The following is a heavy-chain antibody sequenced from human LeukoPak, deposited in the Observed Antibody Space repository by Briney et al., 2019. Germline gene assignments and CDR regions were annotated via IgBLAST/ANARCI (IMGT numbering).Heavy chain of an antibody. D-gene: IGHD6-19*01. CDR1: GFTFSSYA. CDR2: ISSSGGST. Sequence: GGSLRLSCAASGFTFSSYAMSWVRQAPGKGLEWVSAISSSGGSTYYADSVKGRFTISRDSSKNTLYLQMNSLRAEDTAVYYCAKTYSGWYPFDYWGQGTLVTVSS. CDR3: AKTYSGWYPFDY. V-gene: IGHV3-23*01. J-gene: IGHJ4*02.